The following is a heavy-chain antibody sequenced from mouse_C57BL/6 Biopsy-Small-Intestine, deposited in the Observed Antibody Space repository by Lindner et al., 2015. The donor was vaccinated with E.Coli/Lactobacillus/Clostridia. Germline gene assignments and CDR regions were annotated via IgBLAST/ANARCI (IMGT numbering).Heavy chain of an antibody. CDR1: GYSFTGYY. Sequence: VQLQESGPELVKPGASVKISCKASGYSFTGYYMNWVKQSPEKSLEWIGEINPSTGGTTYNQKFKAKAALTVDTSSSTAYMQLKSLTSEDSAVYYCAGSDWGWFAYWGQGTLVTVSA. CDR3: AGSDWGWFAY. J-gene: IGHJ3*01. D-gene: IGHD4-1*01. V-gene: IGHV1-42*01. CDR2: INPSTGGT.